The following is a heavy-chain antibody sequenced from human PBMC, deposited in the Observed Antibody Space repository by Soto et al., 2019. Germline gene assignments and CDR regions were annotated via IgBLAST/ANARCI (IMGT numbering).Heavy chain of an antibody. CDR2: IKQDGSEK. J-gene: IGHJ3*02. Sequence: EVQLVESGGGLVQPGGSLRLSCAASGFTFSSYWMSWVRQAPGKGLEWVANIKQDGSEKYYVDSVKGRFTISRDNAKNSLYLQMNSLRAEDTAVYYCARDCPSVAGTDACDIWGQGTMVTVSS. V-gene: IGHV3-7*01. CDR1: GFTFSSYW. CDR3: ARDCPSVAGTDACDI. D-gene: IGHD6-19*01.